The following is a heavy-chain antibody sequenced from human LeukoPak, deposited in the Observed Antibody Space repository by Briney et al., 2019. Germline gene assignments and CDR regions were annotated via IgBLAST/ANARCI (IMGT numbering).Heavy chain of an antibody. CDR2: IYYSGST. V-gene: IGHV4-39*07. D-gene: IGHD5-18*01. CDR3: ARVIRSGYSYAYYFDY. J-gene: IGHJ4*02. CDR1: GGSISSSSYY. Sequence: SETLSLTCTVSGGSISSSSYYWGWIRQPPGKGLEWIGSIYYSGSTYYNPSLKSRVTISVDTSKNQFSLKLSSVTAADTAVYYCARVIRSGYSYAYYFDYWGQGTLVTVSS.